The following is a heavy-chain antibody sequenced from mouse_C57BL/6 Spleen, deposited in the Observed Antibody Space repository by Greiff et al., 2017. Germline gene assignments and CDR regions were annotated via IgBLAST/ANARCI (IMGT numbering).Heavy chain of an antibody. CDR1: GFSFNTYA. V-gene: IGHV10-1*01. Sequence: DVMLVESGGGLVQPKGSLKLSCAASGFSFNTYAMNWVRQAPGKGLEWVARLRSKSNNYATYYADSVKDRFTISRDDAESMLYLQMNNLKTEDTAMYYCVRQMEGLRRNYAMDYWGQGTSVTVSS. J-gene: IGHJ4*01. CDR2: LRSKSNNYAT. CDR3: VRQMEGLRRNYAMDY. D-gene: IGHD2-4*01.